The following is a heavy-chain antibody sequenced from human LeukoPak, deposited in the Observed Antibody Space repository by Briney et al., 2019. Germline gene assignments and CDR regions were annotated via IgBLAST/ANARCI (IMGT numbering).Heavy chain of an antibody. Sequence: PGGSLRLSCAAFGFTFSSYAMNWVRQAPGKGLEWVAVISHDGNNKYYADSVKDRFTISRDNSKNTLYLQMNSLRAEDTAVYYCAEQYYDILTGIHYYGMDVWGQGTTVTVSS. CDR2: ISHDGNNK. J-gene: IGHJ6*02. D-gene: IGHD3-9*01. CDR1: GFTFSSYA. CDR3: AEQYYDILTGIHYYGMDV. V-gene: IGHV3-30-3*01.